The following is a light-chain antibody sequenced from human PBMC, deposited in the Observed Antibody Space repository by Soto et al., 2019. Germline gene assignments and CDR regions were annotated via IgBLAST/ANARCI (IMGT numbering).Light chain of an antibody. CDR2: DAS. CDR1: QSVSSSY. Sequence: ELVLTQSLATLPLSPGERATLSCGASQSVSSSYLAWYHQKPGLAPRLLIYDASSRATGSPDRFSGSGSVTDFTLTISGLETDDFAVYYCQQYGSLITFGQGTRLEIK. V-gene: IGKV3D-20*01. J-gene: IGKJ5*01. CDR3: QQYGSLIT.